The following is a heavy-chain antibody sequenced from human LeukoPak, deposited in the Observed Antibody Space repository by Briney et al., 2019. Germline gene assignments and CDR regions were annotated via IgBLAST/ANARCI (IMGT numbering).Heavy chain of an antibody. CDR3: AKDVPTAYFDY. D-gene: IGHD2-2*01. CDR2: VRYDETTK. J-gene: IGHJ4*02. Sequence: GGSLRLSCAASGFTFSNCGMHWVRQAPGKGLEWVAFVRYDETTKFYADSVKGRFTISRDNSKTTLYLQMNSLRAEDTAVYYCAKDVPTAYFDYWGQGTLVTASS. V-gene: IGHV3-30*02. CDR1: GFTFSNCG.